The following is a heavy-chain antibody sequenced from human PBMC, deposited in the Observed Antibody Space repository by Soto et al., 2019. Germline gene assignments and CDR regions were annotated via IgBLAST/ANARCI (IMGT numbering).Heavy chain of an antibody. Sequence: QITLKESGPTLVKPTQTLTLTCTFSGFSLSTSGVGVGWIRQPPGKALEWLTFIYWDDDKRNSPFLKSRLTITQDTSKNQVVLTMTNMDPVDTATYYCAHVVVAGITYYFDSRGQGTLVTVSS. D-gene: IGHD2-15*01. CDR2: IYWDDDK. CDR1: GFSLSTSGVG. CDR3: AHVVVAGITYYFDS. V-gene: IGHV2-5*02. J-gene: IGHJ4*02.